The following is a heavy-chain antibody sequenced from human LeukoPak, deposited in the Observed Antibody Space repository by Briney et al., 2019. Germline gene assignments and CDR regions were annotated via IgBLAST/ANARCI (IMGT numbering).Heavy chain of an antibody. Sequence: GGSLRLSCAASGFTFSTYGMHWVRQAPGKGLEWVAVIWYDGSEKHYADSVKGRFTISRDDSKNTVYLQMNSLRAEDTAIYYCARDYGYTPDYWGQGTLVTVSS. CDR3: ARDYGYTPDY. CDR1: GFTFSTYG. J-gene: IGHJ4*02. D-gene: IGHD6-13*01. CDR2: IWYDGSEK. V-gene: IGHV3-33*01.